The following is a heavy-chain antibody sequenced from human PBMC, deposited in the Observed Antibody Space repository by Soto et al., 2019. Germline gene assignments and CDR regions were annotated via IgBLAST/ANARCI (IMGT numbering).Heavy chain of an antibody. CDR3: AASGYDFNDNCYDYGMGV. CDR1: GGTFSSYA. CDR2: IIPIFGTA. Sequence: ASVKVSCKASGGTFSSYAISWVRQAPGQGLEWMGGIIPIFGTANYAQKFQGRVTITADESTSTAYMELSSLRSEDTAVYYCAASGYDFNDNCYDYGMGVWGQGTTVTVSS. V-gene: IGHV1-69*13. D-gene: IGHD5-12*01. J-gene: IGHJ6*02.